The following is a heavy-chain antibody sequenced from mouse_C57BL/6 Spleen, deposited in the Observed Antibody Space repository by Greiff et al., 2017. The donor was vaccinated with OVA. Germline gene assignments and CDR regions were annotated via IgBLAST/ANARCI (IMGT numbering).Heavy chain of an antibody. Sequence: EVKLMESEGGLVQPGSSMKLSCTASGFTFSDYYMAWVRQVPEKGLEWVANINYDGSSTYYLDSLKSRFIISRDNAKNILYLQMSSLKSEDTATYYCARDKGRSRYFDVWGTGTTVTVSS. CDR3: ARDKGRSRYFDV. CDR1: GFTFSDYY. D-gene: IGHD1-1*01. J-gene: IGHJ1*03. V-gene: IGHV5-16*01. CDR2: INYDGSST.